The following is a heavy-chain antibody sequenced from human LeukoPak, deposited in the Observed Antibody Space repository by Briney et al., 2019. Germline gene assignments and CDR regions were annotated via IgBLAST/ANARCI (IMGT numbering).Heavy chain of an antibody. V-gene: IGHV4-34*01. D-gene: IGHD3-3*02. J-gene: IGHJ6*03. Sequence: NSSETLSLTCAVYGGSFSGYYWSWIRQPPGKGLDWIGEINHSGSTNYNPSLKSRVTISVDTSKNQFSLKLSSVTAADTAVYYCARGHFWSGYYPYYYYYYMDVWGKGTTVTVSS. CDR2: INHSGST. CDR3: ARGHFWSGYYPYYYYYYMDV. CDR1: GGSFSGYY.